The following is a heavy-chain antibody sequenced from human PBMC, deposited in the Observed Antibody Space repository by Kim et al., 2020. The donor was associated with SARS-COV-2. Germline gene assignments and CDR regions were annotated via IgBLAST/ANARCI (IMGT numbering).Heavy chain of an antibody. V-gene: IGHV1-69*01. Sequence: ANYAQKFQGRVTITVDESTSTAYMELSSLRSEDTAVYYCARAGTTLLFDYWGQGTLVTVSS. D-gene: IGHD1-7*01. CDR2: A. J-gene: IGHJ4*02. CDR3: ARAGTTLLFDY.